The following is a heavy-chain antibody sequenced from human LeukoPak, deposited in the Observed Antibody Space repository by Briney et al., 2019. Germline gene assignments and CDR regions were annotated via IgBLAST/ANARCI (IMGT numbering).Heavy chain of an antibody. Sequence: SETLSLTCAVYGGSLSGYYWSWIRQPPGKGLEWIGEINHSGSTNYDPSLKSRVTISVDTSKNQFSLKLSSVTAADTAVYYCARAGRLVDTAMVRTALHYYYYYYYMDVWGKGTTVTVSS. CDR1: GGSLSGYY. CDR3: ARAGRLVDTAMVRTALHYYYYYYYMDV. D-gene: IGHD5-18*01. CDR2: INHSGST. V-gene: IGHV4-34*01. J-gene: IGHJ6*03.